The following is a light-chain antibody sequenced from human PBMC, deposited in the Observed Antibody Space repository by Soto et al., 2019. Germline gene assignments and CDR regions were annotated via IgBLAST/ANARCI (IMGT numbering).Light chain of an antibody. CDR2: DAS. CDR3: QQYNSYPGT. Sequence: DIHMTQSPSTLSASVGDRVTITCRASQSISSWLAWYQQKPGKAPKPMIYDASSLESGVPSRFSGSGSGKEFTLTISSLQPDDFATYYCQQYNSYPGTFGQGTKVDIK. J-gene: IGKJ1*01. CDR1: QSISSW. V-gene: IGKV1-5*01.